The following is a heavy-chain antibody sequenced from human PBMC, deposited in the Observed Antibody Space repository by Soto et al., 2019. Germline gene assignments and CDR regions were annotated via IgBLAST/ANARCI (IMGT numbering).Heavy chain of an antibody. Sequence: GGSLRLSCAASGFTFSGSAMHWVRQASGKGLEWVGRIRSKANSYATAYAASVKGRFTISRDDSKNTAYLQMNSLKTEDTAVYYCTRDYSNYQNYYYYGMDVWGQGTTVTVSS. D-gene: IGHD4-4*01. J-gene: IGHJ6*02. V-gene: IGHV3-73*01. CDR1: GFTFSGSA. CDR3: TRDYSNYQNYYYYGMDV. CDR2: IRSKANSYAT.